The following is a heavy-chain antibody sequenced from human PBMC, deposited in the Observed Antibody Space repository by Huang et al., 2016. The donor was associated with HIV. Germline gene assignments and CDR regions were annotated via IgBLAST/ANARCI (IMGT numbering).Heavy chain of an antibody. V-gene: IGHV4-34*02. CDR1: GGSFSGHY. CDR3: ARMFKYDSGGYWGNDAFDI. D-gene: IGHD3-22*01. CDR2: ISDSGST. J-gene: IGHJ3*02. Sequence: QVQLQQWGAELLKPSETLSLTCAVSGGSFSGHYWTWIRQPPGRGLEWIGEISDSGSTPYNPSRKSRVTMSGDTSQSQFSLKLNSVTAADTAIYYCARMFKYDSGGYWGNDAFDIWGQGTMVTVSS.